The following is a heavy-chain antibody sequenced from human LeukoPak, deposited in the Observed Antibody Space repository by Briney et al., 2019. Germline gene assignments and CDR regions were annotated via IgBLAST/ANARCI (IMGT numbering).Heavy chain of an antibody. CDR1: GFTFDDYA. CDR2: ISWNSGSI. V-gene: IGHV3-9*01. CDR3: AKPGHTAMVSPSWFDP. D-gene: IGHD5-18*01. J-gene: IGHJ5*02. Sequence: GGSLRLSCAASGFTFDDYAVHWVRQAPGKGLEWVSGISWNSGSIGYADSVKGRFTISRDNAKNSLYLQVNSLRAEDTALYYCAKPGHTAMVSPSWFDPWGQGTLVTVSS.